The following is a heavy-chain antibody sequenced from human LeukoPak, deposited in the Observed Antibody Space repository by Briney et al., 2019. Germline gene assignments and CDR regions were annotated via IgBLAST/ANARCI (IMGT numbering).Heavy chain of an antibody. CDR2: IMPLFNTA. Sequence: SVKVSCKASGGTFSSYSITWVRHAPGQGLEWMGGIMPLFNTANYAQQFQGRVTITTDESTSTAYMELSSLRFEDTAMYYCARVDRYHYYLDVWGKGTTVTVSS. J-gene: IGHJ6*03. V-gene: IGHV1-69*05. CDR3: ARVDRYHYYLDV. CDR1: GGTFSSYS.